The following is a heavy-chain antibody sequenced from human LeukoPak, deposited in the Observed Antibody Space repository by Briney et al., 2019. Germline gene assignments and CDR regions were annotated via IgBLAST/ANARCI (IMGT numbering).Heavy chain of an antibody. CDR2: TSSSSSYI. D-gene: IGHD6-19*01. CDR3: AREYTAVAGTYFDY. J-gene: IGHJ4*02. CDR1: GFTFSSYS. Sequence: GGSLRLSCAASGFTFSSYSMNWARQAPGKGLEWVSSTSSSSSYIYYADSVKGRFTISRDNAKNSLYLQMNSLRAEDTAVYYCAREYTAVAGTYFDYWGQGTLVTVSS. V-gene: IGHV3-21*01.